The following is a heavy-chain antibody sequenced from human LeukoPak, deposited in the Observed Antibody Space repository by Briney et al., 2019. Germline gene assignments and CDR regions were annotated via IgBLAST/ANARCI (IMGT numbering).Heavy chain of an antibody. D-gene: IGHD3-22*01. CDR2: ISGSGGST. J-gene: IGHJ4*02. CDR1: GFTFSRYG. CDR3: XKEXNXWNXYYYYSSGYSGY. V-gene: IGHV3-23*01. Sequence: GGSLRXSCAASGFTFSRYGMSWVRQAPGKGVEGVSAISGSGGSTYYADSVKGGFTISRDNAKNRLYREMNRLRGEDTDVYYCXKEXNXWNXYYYYSSGYSGYWGQGTLVTVSS.